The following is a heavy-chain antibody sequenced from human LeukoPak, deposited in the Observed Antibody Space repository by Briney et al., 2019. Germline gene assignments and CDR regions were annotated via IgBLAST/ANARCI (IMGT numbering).Heavy chain of an antibody. V-gene: IGHV3-30-3*01. CDR1: GFTFSSSA. CDR2: ISYDGSNK. CDR3: ARSGPGQGFDY. J-gene: IGHJ4*02. Sequence: QPGGSLRLSCATSGFTFSSSAMTWVRQAPGKGLEWVAVISYDGSNKYYADSVKGRFTISRDNSKNTLYLQMNSLRAEDTAVYYCARSGPGQGFDYWGQGTLVTVSS. D-gene: IGHD6-25*01.